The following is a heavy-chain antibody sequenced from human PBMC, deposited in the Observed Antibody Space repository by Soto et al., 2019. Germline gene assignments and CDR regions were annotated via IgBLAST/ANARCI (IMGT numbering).Heavy chain of an antibody. CDR3: ARQWGQYSRAYYYYGMDV. CDR2: IYYSGST. V-gene: IGHV4-39*01. J-gene: IGHJ6*02. CDR1: GGSISSSSYY. D-gene: IGHD6-6*01. Sequence: SETLSLTCTVSGGSISSSSYYWGWIRQPPGKGLEWVGSIYYSGSTYYNPSLKSRVTISVDTSKNQFSLKLSSVTAADTAVYSCARQWGQYSRAYYYYGMDVWGQGTTVT.